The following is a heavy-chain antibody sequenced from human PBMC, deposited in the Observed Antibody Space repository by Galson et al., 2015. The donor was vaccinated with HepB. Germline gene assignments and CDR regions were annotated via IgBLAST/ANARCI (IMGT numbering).Heavy chain of an antibody. D-gene: IGHD4-11*01. CDR3: ATVSPSYSNSYYNYYMDV. CDR1: GYTLSELS. CDR2: FDPEDGET. Sequence: SVKVSCKVSGYTLSELSMHWVRQAPGKGLEWMGGFDPEDGETIYAQKFQDRVTMTEDTATDTAYMELSSLRSEDTAVYYCATVSPSYSNSYYNYYMDVWGRETTVTVSS. V-gene: IGHV1-24*01. J-gene: IGHJ6*03.